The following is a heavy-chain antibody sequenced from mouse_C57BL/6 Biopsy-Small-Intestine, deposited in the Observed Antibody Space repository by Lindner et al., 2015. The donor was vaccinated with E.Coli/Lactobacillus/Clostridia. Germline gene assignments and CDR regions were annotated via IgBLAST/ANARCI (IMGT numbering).Heavy chain of an antibody. D-gene: IGHD2-5*01. CDR1: GYTFTSYV. Sequence: VQLQESGPELVKPGASVKMSCKASGYTFTSYVMHWVKQKPGQGLEWIGYINPYNDGTKYNEKFKGKATLTADTPSTTAYMQVSSLTSEDSAVYFCERGGSYSNYRYFDVWGAGTTVTVSS. J-gene: IGHJ1*01. V-gene: IGHV1-14*01. CDR3: ERGGSYSNYRYFDV. CDR2: INPYNDGT.